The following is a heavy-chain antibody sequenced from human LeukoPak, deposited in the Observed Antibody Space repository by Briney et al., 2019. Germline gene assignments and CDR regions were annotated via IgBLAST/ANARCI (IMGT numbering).Heavy chain of an antibody. J-gene: IGHJ3*02. CDR1: GGSISSSSYY. Sequence: PSETLSLTCTVSGGSISSSSYYWSWIRQPPGKGLEWIAYIDYSASTNYNPSLKSRVTISVDTSKNQFSLKLSSVTAADTAVYYCAREFLFHVDTAMVGAFDIWGQGTMVTVSS. CDR3: AREFLFHVDTAMVGAFDI. V-gene: IGHV4-61*01. D-gene: IGHD5-18*01. CDR2: IDYSAST.